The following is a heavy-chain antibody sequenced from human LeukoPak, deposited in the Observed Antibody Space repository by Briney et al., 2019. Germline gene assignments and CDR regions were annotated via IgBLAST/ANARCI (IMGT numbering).Heavy chain of an antibody. CDR3: ARSTVVTPGSSNYFDY. D-gene: IGHD4-23*01. Sequence: SVKVSCKASGGTFSSYAISWVRQAPGQGLEWMGGIIPIFGTANYAQKFQGRVTITADESTSTAYMELSSLRSEDTAVYYCARSTVVTPGSSNYFDYWGQGTLVTVSS. V-gene: IGHV1-69*13. J-gene: IGHJ4*02. CDR1: GGTFSSYA. CDR2: IIPIFGTA.